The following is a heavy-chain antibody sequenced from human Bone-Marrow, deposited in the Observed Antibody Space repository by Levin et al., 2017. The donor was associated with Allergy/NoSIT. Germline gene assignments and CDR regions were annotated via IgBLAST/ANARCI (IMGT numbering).Heavy chain of an antibody. J-gene: IGHJ4*02. Sequence: ETLSLTCAASGITFSHHSMIWVRQAPGKGLEWVASISDSSRYIHYADSVKGRLTISRDNAKNSVFLQMNSLRAEDTAVYYCAKMGDNRSSSGYYFDYWGQGTLVTVSS. D-gene: IGHD2-21*01. CDR3: AKMGDNRSSSGYYFDY. V-gene: IGHV3-21*01. CDR2: ISDSSRYI. CDR1: GITFSHHS.